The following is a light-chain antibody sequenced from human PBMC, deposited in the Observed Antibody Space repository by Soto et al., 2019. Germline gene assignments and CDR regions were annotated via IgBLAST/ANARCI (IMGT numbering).Light chain of an antibody. CDR1: QSVSDN. CDR2: GAS. V-gene: IGKV3-15*01. J-gene: IGKJ1*01. Sequence: EIVLTQSPDTLYVSPGERVTLSCRASQSVSDNLAWYQQKPGQGPRLLIYGASTRATGIPARFSGSGSGTEFTLTISSLQSEDFAVYYCQQYNNWPPWTFGQGTKVDIK. CDR3: QQYNNWPPWT.